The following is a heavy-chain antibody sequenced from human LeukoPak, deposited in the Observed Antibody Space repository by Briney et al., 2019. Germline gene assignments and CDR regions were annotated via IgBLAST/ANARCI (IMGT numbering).Heavy chain of an antibody. Sequence: ASVKVSCKASGYTFTSNDINWVRQAPGQGLEWMGIINPSGGSTSYAQKFQGRVTMTRDTSTSTLYMELSSLSSEDTAVYYCARADTAMGKANDFWGQGTLVTVSS. J-gene: IGHJ4*02. CDR1: GYTFTSND. CDR3: ARADTAMGKANDF. D-gene: IGHD5-18*01. CDR2: INPSGGST. V-gene: IGHV1-46*01.